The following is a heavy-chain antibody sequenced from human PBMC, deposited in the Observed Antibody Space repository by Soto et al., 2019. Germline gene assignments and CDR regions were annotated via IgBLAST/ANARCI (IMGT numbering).Heavy chain of an antibody. CDR1: GDSITSNSYF. CDR3: ATEEMATITAHYFDY. CDR2: IYYSGTT. D-gene: IGHD5-12*01. J-gene: IGHJ4*02. V-gene: IGHV4-39*01. Sequence: PSETLSLTCTVSGDSITSNSYFWAWIRQPPGKGLEWIGSIYYSGTTYYNPSLKSRVTISVDTSKNQFSLKLSSVTAADTAVYYCATEEMATITAHYFDYWGQGTLVTVSS.